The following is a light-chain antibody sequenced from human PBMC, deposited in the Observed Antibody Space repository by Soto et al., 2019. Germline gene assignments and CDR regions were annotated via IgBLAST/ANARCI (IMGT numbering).Light chain of an antibody. CDR2: DST. J-gene: IGKJ5*01. CDR3: QQYGSSLIA. V-gene: IGKV3-20*01. CDR1: QSIHTS. Sequence: VLTQSPATLSLSPGERATLSCRASQSIHTSLAWYQQKPGQPPRLVVYDSTLRANGVPDRFGGSGSGPDFTLTISSLEPEDFAVYYCQQYGSSLIASGQGTRLEIK.